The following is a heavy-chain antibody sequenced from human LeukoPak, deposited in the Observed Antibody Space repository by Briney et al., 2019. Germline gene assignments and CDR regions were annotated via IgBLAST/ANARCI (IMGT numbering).Heavy chain of an antibody. D-gene: IGHD3-16*01. Sequence: SETLSLTCTVSGYSISSGYYWGWIRQPPGKGLEWIGSIYHSGSTYYNPSLKSRVTISVDTSKNQFSLKLSSLTAADTAVYYCARVYAYGCFDFWGQGTLVTVSS. CDR2: IYHSGST. CDR1: GYSISSGYY. J-gene: IGHJ4*02. V-gene: IGHV4-38-2*02. CDR3: ARVYAYGCFDF.